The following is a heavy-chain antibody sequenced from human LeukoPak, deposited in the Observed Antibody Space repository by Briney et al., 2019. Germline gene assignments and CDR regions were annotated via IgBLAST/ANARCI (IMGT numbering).Heavy chain of an antibody. Sequence: PGGSLRLSCAASGFTFSSYWMHWVRQAPGKGLVWVSRINSDGSSTSYADSVKGRFTISRDNAKNTLYLQMNSLRAEDTAVYYCARVGDDYYFDYWGQGTLVTVSS. J-gene: IGHJ4*02. D-gene: IGHD1-1*01. CDR3: ARVGDDYYFDY. CDR1: GFTFSSYW. V-gene: IGHV3-74*01. CDR2: INSDGSST.